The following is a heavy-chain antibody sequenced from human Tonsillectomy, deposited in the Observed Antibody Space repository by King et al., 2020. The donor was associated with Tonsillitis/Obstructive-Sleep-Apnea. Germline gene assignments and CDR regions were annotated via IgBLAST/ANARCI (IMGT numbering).Heavy chain of an antibody. CDR1: GYSFTSYW. J-gene: IGHJ6*03. Sequence: QLVQSGAEVKKPGESLKISCRGSGYSFTSYWIGWVRQMPGKGLEWMGIIYPDDSDTRYSPSFQGQVTISADKSISTAHLQWSSLKASDTAIYYCARHGDDILSGYYNYYSMDVWGKGTTVTVSS. CDR2: IYPDDSDT. D-gene: IGHD3-9*01. CDR3: ARHGDDILSGYYNYYSMDV. V-gene: IGHV5-51*01.